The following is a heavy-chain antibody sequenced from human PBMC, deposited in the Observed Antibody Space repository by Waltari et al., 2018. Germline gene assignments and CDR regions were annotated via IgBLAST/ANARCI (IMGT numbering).Heavy chain of an antibody. CDR3: ATENPYDSSGYSLDY. V-gene: IGHV1-24*01. CDR2: FEPEDGET. J-gene: IGHJ4*02. CDR1: GYTLTELS. Sequence: QVQLVQSGAEVKKPGASVKVSCRFSGYTLTELSIHWVRQAPGKGLEWMGGFEPEDGETSYAQKFQGRVTMTEDTSTDTAYMELSSLRSEDTAVYYCATENPYDSSGYSLDYWGQGTLVTVSS. D-gene: IGHD3-22*01.